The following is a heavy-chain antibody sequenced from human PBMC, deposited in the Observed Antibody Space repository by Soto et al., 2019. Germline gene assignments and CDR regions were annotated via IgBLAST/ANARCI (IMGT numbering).Heavy chain of an antibody. J-gene: IGHJ4*02. CDR3: ARVRTGYFDY. D-gene: IGHD3-9*01. CDR1: GGAINDHY. V-gene: IGHV4-59*11. Sequence: QVQLQESGPGLVKPSETLSLTCTLSGGAINDHYWSFIRQPPGKGLEWIGYIYYNGNTNYNPSLESRVTISVDRSRNQFSLRLTSLTAADTAVYYCARVRTGYFDYWGRGALVTVSP. CDR2: IYYNGNT.